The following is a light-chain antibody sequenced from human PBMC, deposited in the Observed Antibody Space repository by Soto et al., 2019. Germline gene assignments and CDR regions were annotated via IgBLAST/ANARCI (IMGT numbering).Light chain of an antibody. CDR3: LLYFGGGQVGA. V-gene: IGLV7-43*01. J-gene: IGLJ3*02. CDR1: TGAVTSGYF. CDR2: STS. Sequence: QTVVTQEPSLTVSPGGIVTLTCASNTGAVTSGYFPNWFQQKPGQAPRPLIYSTSNRHSWTPARFSGSLLGGKAALTLSSVQPEDEAEYYCLLYFGGGQVGAFGGGTKLTVL.